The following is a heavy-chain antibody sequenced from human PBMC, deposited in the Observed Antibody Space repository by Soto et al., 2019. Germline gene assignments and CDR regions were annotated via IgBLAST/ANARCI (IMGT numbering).Heavy chain of an antibody. V-gene: IGHV1-18*01. CDR1: GYTFTDYG. D-gene: IGHD2-15*01. CDR2: ISIYYGNT. J-gene: IGHJ4*02. CDR3: AILPSEKYEYDF. Sequence: QVQLVQSGAEVKKPGASVKVSCKGSGYTFTDYGILWLRQAPGQGLEWMGWISIYYGNTDYSQKFQGRVTMTRDISTPTAYIELTSLRSDDTAVYYCAILPSEKYEYDFWGQGTPVTVSS.